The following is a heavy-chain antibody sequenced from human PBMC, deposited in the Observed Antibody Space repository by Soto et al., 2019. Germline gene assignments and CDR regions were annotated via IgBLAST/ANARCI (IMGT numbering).Heavy chain of an antibody. CDR3: ARDSSVLRYFDWLPLNYYFAY. V-gene: IGHV1-46*02. D-gene: IGHD3-9*01. CDR2: INPSGGST. J-gene: IGHJ4*02. Sequence: SVKVSCKASGYTFNSYYMHWVRQDHGKGLEWMGIINPSGGSTSYAQKFQGRVTTTRDTSTSTVYMELSSLRSEDTAVYYCARDSSVLRYFDWLPLNYYFAYWGQGTLVTVSS. CDR1: GYTFNSYY.